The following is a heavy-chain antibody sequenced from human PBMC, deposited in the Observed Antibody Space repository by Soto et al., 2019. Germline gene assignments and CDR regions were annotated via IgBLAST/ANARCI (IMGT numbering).Heavy chain of an antibody. V-gene: IGHV3-30*18. CDR1: GFTFSSCA. Sequence: QVQLVESGGDVVQPGRSLRLSCAASGFTFSSCAMHWVRQAPGKGLEWVAVISYDGSNEYYADSVKGRFTISRDNSKSTLYLQMNSLRPEDTAVYYCAKALPSYNDGRTSYYYGVDVWGQGTTVIVSS. CDR3: AKALPSYNDGRTSYYYGVDV. D-gene: IGHD5-18*01. J-gene: IGHJ6*02. CDR2: ISYDGSNE.